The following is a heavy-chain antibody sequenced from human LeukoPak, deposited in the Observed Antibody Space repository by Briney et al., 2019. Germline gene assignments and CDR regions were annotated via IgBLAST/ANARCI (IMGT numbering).Heavy chain of an antibody. CDR1: VFTFSNHW. J-gene: IGHJ4*02. CDR3: ARGGSDTAMAHDY. D-gene: IGHD5-18*01. Sequence: GGPLRLSCAASVFTFSNHWMHWARQALWKGLMWVSRINRGGSRTDYADSVKGRFTISRDDAENTLYLQLNSLRAEDTAVYFCARGGSDTAMAHDYWGQGTLVTVSS. CDR2: INRGGSRT. V-gene: IGHV3-74*01.